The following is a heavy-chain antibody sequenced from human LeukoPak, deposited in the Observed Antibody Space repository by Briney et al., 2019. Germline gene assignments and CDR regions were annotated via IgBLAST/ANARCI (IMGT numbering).Heavy chain of an antibody. CDR3: ARGADSSGPIWGVFDY. CDR1: GFTFSSYG. J-gene: IGHJ4*02. D-gene: IGHD3-22*01. Sequence: GGSLRLSCAGSGFTFSSYGMHWVRQAPGKGLEWVAFIRYDGSNKYYADSVKGRFTISRDNSKNTLYLQMNSLRAEDTAVYYCARGADSSGPIWGVFDYWGQGTLVTVSS. CDR2: IRYDGSNK. V-gene: IGHV3-30*02.